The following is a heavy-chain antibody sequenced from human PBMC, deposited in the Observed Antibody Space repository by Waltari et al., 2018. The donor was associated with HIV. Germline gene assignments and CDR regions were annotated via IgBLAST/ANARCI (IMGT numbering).Heavy chain of an antibody. CDR3: ARDRAGYSSSWLGGRFDY. D-gene: IGHD6-13*01. J-gene: IGHJ4*02. V-gene: IGHV3-30*01. CDR2: ISYDGINK. Sequence: QVQLVESGGGVVQPGKSLRLSCAASGFKFSHYAIHWVTQAPGNGLQWVAFISYDGINKYYADSVKGRFTVSRDNSKNTLDLQMNTLRPDDTAVYYCARDRAGYSSSWLGGRFDYWGQGTLVTVSS. CDR1: GFKFSHYA.